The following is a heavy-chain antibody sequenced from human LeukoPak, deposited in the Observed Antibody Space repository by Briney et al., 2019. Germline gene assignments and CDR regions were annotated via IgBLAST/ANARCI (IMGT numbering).Heavy chain of an antibody. D-gene: IGHD1-14*01. Sequence: PSETLSLTCTVSGGSISSSSYYWGWIRQPPGKGLEWIGSIYYSGSTYYNPSLKSRVTISVDTSKNQFSLKLSSVTAADTAVYYCAGGIRAYYYYMDVWGKGTTVTVSS. J-gene: IGHJ6*03. CDR1: GGSISSSSYY. CDR2: IYYSGST. CDR3: AGGIRAYYYYMDV. V-gene: IGHV4-39*07.